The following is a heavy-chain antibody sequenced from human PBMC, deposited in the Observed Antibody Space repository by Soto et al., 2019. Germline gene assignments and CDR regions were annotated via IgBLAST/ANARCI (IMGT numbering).Heavy chain of an antibody. CDR2: ISGSGGST. CDR1: GFTFSSYA. V-gene: IGHV3-23*01. CDR3: AFNPARIGDYYYYYYMDV. J-gene: IGHJ6*03. D-gene: IGHD4-17*01. Sequence: PGGSLRLSCAASGFTFSSYAMSWVRQAPGKGLEWVSAISGSGGSTYYADSVKGRFTISRDNSKNTLYLQMNSLRAEDTAVYYCAFNPARIGDYYYYYYMDVWGKGTTVTVSS.